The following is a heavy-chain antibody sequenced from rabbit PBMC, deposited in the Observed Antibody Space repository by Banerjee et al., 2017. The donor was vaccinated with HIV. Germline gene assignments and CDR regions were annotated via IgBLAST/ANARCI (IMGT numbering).Heavy chain of an antibody. J-gene: IGHJ2*01. CDR1: GFSFSSSYW. V-gene: IGHV1S45*01. D-gene: IGHD7-1*01. CDR3: ARGGIGNTGYTYVFDP. CDR2: IDTNTGKT. Sequence: QEQLEESGGGLVKPEGSLTLTCTASGFSFSSSYWICWVRQAPGKGLEWIGFIDTNTGKTFYASWAKGRFTISETSSTTLTLQLNSLTAADTATYFCARGGIGNTGYTYVFDPWGPGTLVTVS.